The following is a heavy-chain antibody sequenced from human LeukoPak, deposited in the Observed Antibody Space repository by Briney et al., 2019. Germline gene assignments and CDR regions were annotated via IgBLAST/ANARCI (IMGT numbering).Heavy chain of an antibody. V-gene: IGHV4-39*07. CDR3: ARNLYGDYAGY. J-gene: IGHJ4*02. CDR2: IYYSGST. D-gene: IGHD4-17*01. CDR1: GGSISSSSYY. Sequence: SETLSLTCTVSGGSISSSSYYWGWIRQPPGKGLEWIGSIYYSGSTYYNPSLKSRVTISVDTSKNQFSLKLSSVTAADTAVYYCARNLYGDYAGYWGQGTLVTVSS.